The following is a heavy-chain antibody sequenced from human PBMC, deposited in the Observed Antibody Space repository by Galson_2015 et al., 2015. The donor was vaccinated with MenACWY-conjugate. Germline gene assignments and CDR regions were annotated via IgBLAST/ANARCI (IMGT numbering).Heavy chain of an antibody. CDR1: GYTFTSYG. J-gene: IGHJ5*02. Sequence: SVKVSCKASGYTFTSYGISWVRQAPGQGLEWMGWISAYNGNTNYAQKLQGRVTMTTDTSTSTAYMELRSLRSDDTAVYYCERFRDIVVVPAARKSNWFDPWGQGTLVTVSS. D-gene: IGHD2-2*01. CDR3: ERFRDIVVVPAARKSNWFDP. V-gene: IGHV1-18*04. CDR2: ISAYNGNT.